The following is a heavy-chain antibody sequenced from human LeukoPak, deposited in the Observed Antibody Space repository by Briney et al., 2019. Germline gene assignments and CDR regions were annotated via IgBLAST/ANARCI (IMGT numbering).Heavy chain of an antibody. CDR3: ARRYYYDSSGYSYFDY. CDR1: GYSFTSYW. J-gene: IGHJ4*02. V-gene: IGHV5-51*01. D-gene: IGHD3-22*01. CDR2: IYPGDSDT. Sequence: GESLQISCKGSGYSFTSYWIGWVREMPGKGLGWMGIIYPGDSDTRYSPSFQGQVTISADKSISTSYLQWSSLKASDTAMYYCARRYYYDSSGYSYFDYWGQGTLVTVSS.